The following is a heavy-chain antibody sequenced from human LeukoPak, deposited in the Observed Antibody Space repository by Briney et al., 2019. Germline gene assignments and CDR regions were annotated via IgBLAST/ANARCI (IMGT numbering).Heavy chain of an antibody. CDR2: IYYSGST. CDR1: GGSISSSSYY. J-gene: IGHJ4*02. CDR3: ATSAVAPARPYYFHY. Sequence: PSETLSLTCTVSGGSISSSSYYWGWIRQPPGKGLEWIGSIYYSGSTYYNPSLKSRVTISVDTSKNQFSLKLSSVTAADTAVYYCATSAVAPARPYYFHYWGQGTLVTVSA. D-gene: IGHD6-19*01. V-gene: IGHV4-39*01.